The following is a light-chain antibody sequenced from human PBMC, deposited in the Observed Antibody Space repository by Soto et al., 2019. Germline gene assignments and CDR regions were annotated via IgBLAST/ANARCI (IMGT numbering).Light chain of an antibody. CDR2: DVS. CDR3: SSSTTTTSLVV. J-gene: IGLJ3*02. V-gene: IGLV2-14*01. CDR1: SSDIGDYNY. Sequence: QSALTQPASVSGSPGQSITISCTGTSSDIGDYNYVSWYQQHPGKVPKLVIYDVSHRPSGVSNRFSGSKSGNTASLTISGLQAEDEADYYCSSSTTTTSLVVFGGGTKVTVL.